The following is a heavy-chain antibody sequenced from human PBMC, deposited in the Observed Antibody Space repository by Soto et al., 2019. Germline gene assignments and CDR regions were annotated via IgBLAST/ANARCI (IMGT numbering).Heavy chain of an antibody. CDR2: ISPYTGNT. J-gene: IGHJ6*02. CDR1: GYIFVNYG. V-gene: IGHV1-18*01. CDR3: VMVDNYVTPTPQDV. Sequence: QVLLVQSGDEVKKPGASVKVSCKASGYIFVNYGIALVRQAPGQGLEWMGGISPYTGNTHSATKVQGRLNMTTDTSTSTSYMVMASLTSDDTAVYYCVMVDNYVTPTPQDVWGQGTTVTVSS. D-gene: IGHD3-16*01.